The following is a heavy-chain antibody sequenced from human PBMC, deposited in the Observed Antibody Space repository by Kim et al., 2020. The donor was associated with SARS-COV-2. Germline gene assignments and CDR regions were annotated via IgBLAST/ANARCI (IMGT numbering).Heavy chain of an antibody. V-gene: IGHV3-48*03. D-gene: IGHD3-9*01. J-gene: IGHJ4*02. CDR1: GFTFSSYE. Sequence: GGSLRLSCAASGFTFSSYEMNWVRQAPGKGLEWVSYISSSGSTIYYADSVKGRFTISRDNAKNSLYLQMNSLRAEDTAVYYCARDYWQYYDILTGYYTPFGPFDYWGQGTLVTVSS. CDR2: ISSSGSTI. CDR3: ARDYWQYYDILTGYYTPFGPFDY.